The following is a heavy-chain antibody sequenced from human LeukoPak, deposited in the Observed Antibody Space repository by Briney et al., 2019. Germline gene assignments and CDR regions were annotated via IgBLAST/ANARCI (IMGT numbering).Heavy chain of an antibody. CDR2: ISYDGSIK. V-gene: IGHV3-30-3*01. CDR1: GFTFNTYT. CDR3: ARSSSSLFDY. Sequence: PGRSLRLSCAASGFTFNTYTMHWVRQAPGKGLEWVALISYDGSIKYYADSVKGRFTISRDNSKNTLYLQMNSLRAEDTAVYYCARSSSSLFDYWGQGTLVTVSS. D-gene: IGHD6-13*01. J-gene: IGHJ4*02.